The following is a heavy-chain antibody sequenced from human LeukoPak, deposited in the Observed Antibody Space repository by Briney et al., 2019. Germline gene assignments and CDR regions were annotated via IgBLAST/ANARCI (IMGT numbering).Heavy chain of an antibody. CDR1: GFTFDDYA. V-gene: IGHV3-9*03. CDR3: AKDWSDFWSGYYES. J-gene: IGHJ4*02. CDR2: ISWNSGSI. D-gene: IGHD3-3*01. Sequence: PGRSLRLSCAASGFTFDDYAMHWVRQAPGKGLEWVSGISWNSGSIGYADSVKGRFTISRDNAKNSLYLQMNSLRAEDMALYYCAKDWSDFWSGYYESWGQGTLVTVSS.